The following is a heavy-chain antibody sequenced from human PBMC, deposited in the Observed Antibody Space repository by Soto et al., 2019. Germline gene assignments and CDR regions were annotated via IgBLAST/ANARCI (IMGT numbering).Heavy chain of an antibody. CDR3: TPSIKAKVSG. CDR1: GFSFTNAW. J-gene: IGHJ4*02. V-gene: IGHV3-15*07. D-gene: IGHD6-25*01. CDR2: IKSKTDGGTT. Sequence: GGSLRLACAASGFSFTNAWMNWVRQAPGKGLEWVGRIKSKTDGGTTDYAAPVKGRFTISRDDSKNTLYLQMNSLITEDTAVYYCTPSIKAKVSGWGQATLVTVSS.